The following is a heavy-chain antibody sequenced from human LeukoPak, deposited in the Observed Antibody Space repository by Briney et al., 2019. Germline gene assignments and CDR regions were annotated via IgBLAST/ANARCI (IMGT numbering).Heavy chain of an antibody. J-gene: IGHJ4*02. Sequence: GGSLRLSCAASGFTFSSYSMNWVRQAPGKGLEWVSSISSSRSYIYYADSVKGRFTISRDNAKNSLYLQMNSLRAEDTAVYYCAKLLNDYGDYYFDYWGQGTLVTVSS. CDR2: ISSSRSYI. D-gene: IGHD4-17*01. CDR1: GFTFSSYS. V-gene: IGHV3-21*04. CDR3: AKLLNDYGDYYFDY.